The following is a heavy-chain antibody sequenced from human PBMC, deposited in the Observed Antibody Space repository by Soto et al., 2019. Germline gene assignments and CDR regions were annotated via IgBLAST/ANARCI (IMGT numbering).Heavy chain of an antibody. D-gene: IGHD2-15*01. J-gene: IGHJ4*02. V-gene: IGHV3-74*01. CDR3: VRTSLVVAAATREDY. Sequence: EVQLVESGGGLVQPGESLRLSCAASGFTLSSYWMHWVRQAPGKGLVWVSRINSDGSSTSYAGSVKGRFTISRDNAKNTLYLQMNSLRAEDTAVYYCVRTSLVVAAATREDYWGQGTLVTVSS. CDR1: GFTLSSYW. CDR2: INSDGSST.